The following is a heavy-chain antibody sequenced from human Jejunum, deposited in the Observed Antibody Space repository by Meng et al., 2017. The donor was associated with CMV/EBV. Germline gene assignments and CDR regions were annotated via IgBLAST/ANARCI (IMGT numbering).Heavy chain of an antibody. V-gene: IGHV1-69*05. CDR2: ITPFHGST. Sequence: YVITWVRQTTGQGLEWMGGITPFHGSTDYAQRFQGRVTVSTTQSRSTVYMDLRSLTPGDTAVSFCVREAWTPRSGRLYYFDLWGQGTLVTVSS. D-gene: IGHD3/OR15-3a*01. CDR3: VREAWTPRSGRLYYFDL. J-gene: IGHJ4*02. CDR1: YV.